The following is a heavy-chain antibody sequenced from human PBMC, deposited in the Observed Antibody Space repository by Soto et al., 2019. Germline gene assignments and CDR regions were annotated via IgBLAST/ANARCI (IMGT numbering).Heavy chain of an antibody. CDR1: GGTFSSYA. Sequence: QAQLVQSGAEVKKPGSSVKVCCKAAGGTFSSYAISWVRQAPGQGLEWMGSIIPIFGTPNYAQKVQGRVTITADESTRTDYLELSSLRSEDTAVYYWARARRRVGVVAEYCSCGMDLWGQGNTVHVSS. CDR2: IIPIFGTP. V-gene: IGHV1-69*18. CDR3: ARARRRVGVVAEYCSCGMDL. D-gene: IGHD2-15*01. J-gene: IGHJ6*02.